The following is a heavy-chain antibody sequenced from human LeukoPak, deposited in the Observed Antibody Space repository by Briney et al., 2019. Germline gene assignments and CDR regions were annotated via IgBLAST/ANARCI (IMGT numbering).Heavy chain of an antibody. Sequence: PSETLSLTCTVSGGSISGYYWSWIRQPAGMGREGIGRISTSGSTHYIPSLKSRGTMSVDTSRNQFSLNLSSVAAADTAVYSCAREGQQRPLDYWGRGTLVTVSS. J-gene: IGHJ4*01. CDR1: GGSISGYY. V-gene: IGHV4-4*07. CDR2: ISTSGST. CDR3: AREGQQRPLDY. D-gene: IGHD6-25*01.